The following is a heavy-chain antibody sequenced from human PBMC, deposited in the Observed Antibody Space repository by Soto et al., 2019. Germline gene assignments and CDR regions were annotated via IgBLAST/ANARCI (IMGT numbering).Heavy chain of an antibody. CDR1: GYSLTDYH. D-gene: IGHD2-2*01. J-gene: IGHJ6*02. Sequence: ASVKVSCKAAGYSLTDYHIHWVRQAPGQGLEWMGWINPNSGGTNYAQKFQGWVTMTRDTSISTAYMELSRLRSDDTSVYYCARGWQDIVVVPAASDYYYGMDVWGQGTTVTVS. V-gene: IGHV1-2*04. CDR2: INPNSGGT. CDR3: ARGWQDIVVVPAASDYYYGMDV.